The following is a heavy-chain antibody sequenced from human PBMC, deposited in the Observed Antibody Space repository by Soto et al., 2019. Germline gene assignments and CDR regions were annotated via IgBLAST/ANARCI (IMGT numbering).Heavy chain of an antibody. CDR2: IIPIFGTA. D-gene: IGHD1-26*01. V-gene: IGHV1-69*13. CDR3: EVRMGARVYYYYYSMDV. J-gene: IGHJ6*02. Sequence: ASVKVSCKASGGTFSSYAISWVRQAPGQGLEWMGGIIPIFGTANYAQKFQGRVTITADESTSTAYMELSSLRSEDTAVYYCEVRMGARVYYYYYSMDVWGQGTTVTVSS. CDR1: GGTFSSYA.